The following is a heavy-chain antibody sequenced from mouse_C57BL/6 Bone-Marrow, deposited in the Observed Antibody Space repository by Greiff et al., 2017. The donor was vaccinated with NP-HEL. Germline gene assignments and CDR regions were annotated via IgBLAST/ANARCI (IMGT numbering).Heavy chain of an antibody. CDR3: ATGYFDV. J-gene: IGHJ1*03. V-gene: IGHV1-63*01. CDR1: GYTFTNYW. Sequence: QVQLQQSGAELVRPGTSVKMSCTASGYTFTNYWIGWAKQRPGHGLEWIGAIYSGGGYTYYNEKFKGKATLTADKSSSTAYMQFSSLTSEDSAIYYCATGYFDVWGTGTTVTVSS. CDR2: IYSGGGYT.